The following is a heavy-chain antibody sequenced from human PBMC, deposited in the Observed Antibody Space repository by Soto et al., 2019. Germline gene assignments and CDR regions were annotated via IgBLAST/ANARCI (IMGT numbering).Heavy chain of an antibody. V-gene: IGHV1-18*01. CDR1: GYTFTSYG. J-gene: IGHJ5*02. Sequence: ASVKVSCKASGYTFTSYGISWVRQSPGQGLEWMGWISAYNGNTNNAQKFQGRVAVTTDTSTSTAYMELMNLRSDDTAVYYCARTSGYSSTDNGLDPWG. CDR2: ISAYNGNT. CDR3: ARTSGYSSTDNGLDP. D-gene: IGHD6-13*01.